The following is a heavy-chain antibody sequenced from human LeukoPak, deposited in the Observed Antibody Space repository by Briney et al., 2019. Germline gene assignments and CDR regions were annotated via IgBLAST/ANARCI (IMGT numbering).Heavy chain of an antibody. CDR2: ISYDGSNK. V-gene: IGHV3-30-3*01. D-gene: IGHD1-26*01. J-gene: IGHJ4*02. Sequence: GGSLRLSCAASGFTFSSYAMSWVRQAPGKGLEWVAVISYDGSNKYYADSVKGRFTISRDNSKNTLYLQMNSLRAEDTAVYYCAREVEAVGAIYFDYWGQGTLVTVSS. CDR3: AREVEAVGAIYFDY. CDR1: GFTFSSYA.